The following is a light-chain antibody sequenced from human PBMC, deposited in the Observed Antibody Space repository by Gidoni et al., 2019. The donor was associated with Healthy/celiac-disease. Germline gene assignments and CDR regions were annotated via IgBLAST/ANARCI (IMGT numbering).Light chain of an antibody. CDR1: QSISSW. J-gene: IGKJ1*01. CDR3: QQYNSYSLT. V-gene: IGKV1-5*03. Sequence: DIQMNQSPSTLSASVGDRVTLTCRASQSISSWLAWYQQKPGKAPKLLIYKTSSLESGVPSRFSGSGSGTEFTLTISSLQPDYFATYYCQQYNSYSLTFGQGTKVEIK. CDR2: KTS.